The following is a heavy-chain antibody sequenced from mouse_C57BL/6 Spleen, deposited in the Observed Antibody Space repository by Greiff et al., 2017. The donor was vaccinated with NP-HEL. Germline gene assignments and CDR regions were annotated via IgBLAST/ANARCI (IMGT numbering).Heavy chain of an antibody. CDR2: ISYDGSN. Sequence: VQLKESGPGLVKPSPSLSLSCSVTGYSITSGYYWNWIRQFPGNKLEWMGYISYDGSNNYNPSLKNRISITRDTSKNQCFLKSNSVTTDDTATYYCARGGIRYYFDDWGQGTTLTVAS. V-gene: IGHV3-6*01. CDR1: GYSITSGYY. J-gene: IGHJ2*01. CDR3: ARGGIRYYFDD.